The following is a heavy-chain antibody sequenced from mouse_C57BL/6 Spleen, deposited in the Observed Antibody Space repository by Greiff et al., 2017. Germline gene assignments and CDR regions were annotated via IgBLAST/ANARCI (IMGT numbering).Heavy chain of an antibody. CDR3: VRLERDYDYDEDYAMDY. V-gene: IGHV10-1*01. D-gene: IGHD2-4*01. J-gene: IGHJ4*01. Sequence: EVQLVESGGGLVQPKGSLKLSCAASGFSFNTYAMNWVRQAPGKGLEWVARIRSKSNNYATYYADSVKDRFTISRDDSESMLYLQMNNLKTEDTAMYYCVRLERDYDYDEDYAMDYWGQGTSVTVSS. CDR1: GFSFNTYA. CDR2: IRSKSNNYAT.